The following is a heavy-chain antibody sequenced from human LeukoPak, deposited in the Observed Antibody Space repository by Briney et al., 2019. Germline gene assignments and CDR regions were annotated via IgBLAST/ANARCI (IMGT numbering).Heavy chain of an antibody. V-gene: IGHV1-69*06. Sequence: GASVKVSCKASGYSFTGHYMHWVRQAPGQGLEWMGGIIPIFGTANYAQKFQGRVTITADKSTSTAYMELSSLRSEDTAVYYCARAVFRNSWELRYFDYWGQGTLVTVSS. CDR3: ARAVFRNSWELRYFDY. CDR2: IIPIFGTA. D-gene: IGHD1-26*01. CDR1: GYSFTGHY. J-gene: IGHJ4*02.